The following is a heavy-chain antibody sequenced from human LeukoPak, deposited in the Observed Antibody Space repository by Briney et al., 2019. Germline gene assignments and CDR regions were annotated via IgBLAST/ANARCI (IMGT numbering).Heavy chain of an antibody. Sequence: GRSLRLSCAASGFTFSSYGMHWVRQAPGKGLELVAVIWYDGSNKYYADSVKGRFTISRDNSKNTLYLQMNSLRAEDTAVYYCARDAPYYYDSSGYYSPRPLDYWGQGTLVTVSS. V-gene: IGHV3-33*01. CDR1: GFTFSSYG. CDR2: IWYDGSNK. CDR3: ARDAPYYYDSSGYYSPRPLDY. D-gene: IGHD3-22*01. J-gene: IGHJ4*02.